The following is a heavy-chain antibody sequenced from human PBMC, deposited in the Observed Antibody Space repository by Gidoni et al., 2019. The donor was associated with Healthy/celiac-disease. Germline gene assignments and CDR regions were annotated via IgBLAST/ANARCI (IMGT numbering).Heavy chain of an antibody. CDR3: AKDCHDSSGYYDY. D-gene: IGHD3-22*01. Sequence: ADSVKGRFTISRDNSKNTLYLQMNSLRAEDTAVYYCAKDCHDSSGYYDYWGQGTLVTVSS. V-gene: IGHV3-23*01. J-gene: IGHJ4*02.